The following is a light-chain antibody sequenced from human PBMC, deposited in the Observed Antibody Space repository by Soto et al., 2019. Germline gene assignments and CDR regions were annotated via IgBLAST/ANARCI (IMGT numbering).Light chain of an antibody. CDR3: QQYYSTPYT. CDR1: QSVLYSSNNKNY. Sequence: DIVMTQSPDSLAVPLGERATINCKSSQSVLYSSNNKNYLAWYQQKPGQPPKLLISWASTRESGVPDRFSGSASGTDFTLTISSLQAEDVAVYYCQQYYSTPYTFGQGTKLEIK. CDR2: WAS. J-gene: IGKJ2*01. V-gene: IGKV4-1*01.